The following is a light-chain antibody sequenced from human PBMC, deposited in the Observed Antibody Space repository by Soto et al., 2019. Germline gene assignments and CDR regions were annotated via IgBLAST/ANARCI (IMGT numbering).Light chain of an antibody. CDR2: TNN. CDR3: AAWDDSLSGHVV. V-gene: IGLV1-47*01. CDR1: SSNIGSNY. Sequence: QAVVTQPPSASGTPGQRVTISCSGSSSNIGSNYVYWYQQLPGTAPKLLIYTNNQRPSGVPDRFSGSKPGTSASLAISGLRSEDEADYYCAAWDDSLSGHVVFGGGTKLTVL. J-gene: IGLJ2*01.